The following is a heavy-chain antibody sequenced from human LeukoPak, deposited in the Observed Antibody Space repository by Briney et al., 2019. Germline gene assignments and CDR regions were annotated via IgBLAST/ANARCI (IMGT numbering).Heavy chain of an antibody. J-gene: IGHJ6*04. CDR3: ARTESERENTAMADYYYYGMDV. D-gene: IGHD5-18*01. CDR2: INPSGGST. Sequence: GASVKVSCKASGYTFTSYYMHWVRQAPGQGLEWMGIINPSGGSTSYAQKFQGRVTMTRDTSTSTVYMELSSLRSEDTAVYYCARTESERENTAMADYYYYGMDVWGKGTTVTVSS. CDR1: GYTFTSYY. V-gene: IGHV1-46*01.